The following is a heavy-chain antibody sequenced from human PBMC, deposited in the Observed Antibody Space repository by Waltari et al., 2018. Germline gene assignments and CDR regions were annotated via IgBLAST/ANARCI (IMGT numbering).Heavy chain of an antibody. CDR1: GFTFSSYA. CDR2: ISYDGSNK. J-gene: IGHJ4*02. V-gene: IGHV3-30*01. CDR3: ARGGANSGSYCLDY. D-gene: IGHD1-26*01. Sequence: QVQLVESGGGVVQPGRSLRLSCAASGFTFSSYAMHWVRQAPGKGLEWVAVISYDGSNKYYADSVKGRFTISRDNSKNTLYLQMNSLRAEDTAVYYCARGGANSGSYCLDYWGQGTLVTVSS.